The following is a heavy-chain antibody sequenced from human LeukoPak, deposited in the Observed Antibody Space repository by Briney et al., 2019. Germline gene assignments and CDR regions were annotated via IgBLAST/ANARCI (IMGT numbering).Heavy chain of an antibody. Sequence: GGSLRLSCAASGFTFSNYSMNWVRQTPGKGLEWASGISTSSTHIYYADSVKGRFTITRDNAKNSLFLQMNSLRAEVTAVYYCATISLTYTDYDLGFFDSRGQGALVTVSS. CDR1: GFTFSNYS. V-gene: IGHV3-21*01. D-gene: IGHD3-3*01. J-gene: IGHJ4*02. CDR3: ATISLTYTDYDLGFFDS. CDR2: ISTSSTHI.